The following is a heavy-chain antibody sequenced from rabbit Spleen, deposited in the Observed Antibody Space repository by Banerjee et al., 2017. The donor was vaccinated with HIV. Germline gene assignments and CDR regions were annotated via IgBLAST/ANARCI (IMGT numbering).Heavy chain of an antibody. Sequence: QEQLVESGGGLVQPGGSLKLSCKGSGFSLSNNYWMNWVRQAPGKGLEWIGCIYSDSGNTYSASWAKVRFPISKTSSTTVTLQMTSLTAAYTATYFCARDPYSIYMRILWGPGSLVTVS. V-gene: IGHV1S45*01. CDR1: GFSLSNNYW. D-gene: IGHD1-1*01. CDR2: IYSDSGNT. J-gene: IGHJ4*01. CDR3: ARDPYSIYMRIL.